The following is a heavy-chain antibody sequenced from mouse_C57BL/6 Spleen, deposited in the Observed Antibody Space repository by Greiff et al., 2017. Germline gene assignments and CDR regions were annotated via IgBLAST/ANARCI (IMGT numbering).Heavy chain of an antibody. CDR1: GYAFTSYW. D-gene: IGHD1-1*01. V-gene: IGHV1-80*01. CDR3: ARSITAVAY. J-gene: IGHJ3*01. Sequence: VQLVESGAELVKPGASVKISCKASGYAFTSYWINWVKQRPGQGLEWIGQIYPGDGDTNYNGKFKGKATLTADTSSNTAYMQLSSLASEDSAVLFCARSITAVAYWGQGTLVTVSA. CDR2: IYPGDGDT.